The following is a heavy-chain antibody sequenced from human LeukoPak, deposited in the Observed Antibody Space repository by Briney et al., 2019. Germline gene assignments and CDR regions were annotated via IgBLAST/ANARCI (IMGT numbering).Heavy chain of an antibody. CDR3: ARGDCSGGSCSSMDV. Sequence: GGSLRLSCAASGFTFSTYDMHWVRQATGKGLEWVSGINPAGDTYYPGSVKGRFTISREDAKNSFYPQMNSLRVGDTAVYYCARGDCSGGSCSSMDVWGQGTTVTVSS. D-gene: IGHD2-15*01. V-gene: IGHV3-13*04. CDR2: INPAGDT. J-gene: IGHJ6*02. CDR1: GFTFSTYD.